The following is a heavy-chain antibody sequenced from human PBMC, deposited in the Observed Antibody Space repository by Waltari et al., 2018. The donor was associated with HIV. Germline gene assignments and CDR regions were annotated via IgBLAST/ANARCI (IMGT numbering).Heavy chain of an antibody. V-gene: IGHV3-74*03. CDR1: GFTFSKYL. CDR2: IKSEGSVK. D-gene: IGHD4-17*01. Sequence: EVQVVESGGGLVQPGGSLRLSCAASGFTFSKYLMHWVRQGPGQGLVWVSRIKSEGSVKEYAGSVKGRFSISRDNAKNTLFLQMNSRRFEDTAVYYCVKGNDYGGPEVWGQGTLVTVSS. CDR3: VKGNDYGGPEV. J-gene: IGHJ4*02.